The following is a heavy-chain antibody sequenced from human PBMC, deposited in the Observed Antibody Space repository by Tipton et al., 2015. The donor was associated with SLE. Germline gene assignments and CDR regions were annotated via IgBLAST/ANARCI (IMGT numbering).Heavy chain of an antibody. CDR2: ISNDGSIS. CDR1: GFTFSRDA. J-gene: IGHJ5*02. Sequence: RSLRLSCAASGFTFSRDAMYWVRQAPGKGLEWVAAISNDGSISSYANSVKGRFSISRDNSKNVLYLQMNSLRAEETALYYCVREGFDPWGQGTLVTVSS. CDR3: VREGFDP. V-gene: IGHV3-30*04.